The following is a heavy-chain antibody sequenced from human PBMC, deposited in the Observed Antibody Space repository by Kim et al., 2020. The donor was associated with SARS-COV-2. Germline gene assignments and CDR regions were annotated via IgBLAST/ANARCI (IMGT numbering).Heavy chain of an antibody. D-gene: IGHD6-13*01. CDR2: IYWDDDK. V-gene: IGHV2-5*02. Sequence: SGPTLVKPTQTLTLTCTFSGFSLSTSGVGVGWIRQPPGKALEWLALIYWDDDKRYSPSLKSRLTITKDTSKNQVVLTMTNMDPVDTATYYCAHRLGYSSSWYSAFDIWGQGTMVTVSS. J-gene: IGHJ3*02. CDR1: GFSLSTSGVG. CDR3: AHRLGYSSSWYSAFDI.